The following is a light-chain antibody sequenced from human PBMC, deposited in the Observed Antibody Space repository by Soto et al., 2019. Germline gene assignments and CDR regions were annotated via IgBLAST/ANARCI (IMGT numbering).Light chain of an antibody. J-gene: IGKJ2*01. CDR2: KAS. Sequence: DIQVTQSPATLSASVGDTVSITCRASQSVLTWLAWYQQKPGKAPNLLIYKASRLRDGVPSRFSGSGSGTDFTLTITSLQPDDFASYFCLHYFSYPYAFGQGTKLEI. CDR3: LHYFSYPYA. V-gene: IGKV1-5*03. CDR1: QSVLTW.